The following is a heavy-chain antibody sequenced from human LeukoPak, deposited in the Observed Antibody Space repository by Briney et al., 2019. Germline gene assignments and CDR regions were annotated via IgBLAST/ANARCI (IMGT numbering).Heavy chain of an antibody. CDR3: ARGAPDCSGGSCYRRDYYYYMDV. CDR1: GGTFSSYA. V-gene: IGHV1-69*05. J-gene: IGHJ6*03. D-gene: IGHD2-15*01. Sequence: SVKVSCKASGGTFSSYAISWVRQAPGQGLEWMGGIIPISGTANYAQKFQGRVTITTDESTSTAYMELSSLRSEDTAVYYCARGAPDCSGGSCYRRDYYYYMDVWGKGTTVTVSS. CDR2: IIPISGTA.